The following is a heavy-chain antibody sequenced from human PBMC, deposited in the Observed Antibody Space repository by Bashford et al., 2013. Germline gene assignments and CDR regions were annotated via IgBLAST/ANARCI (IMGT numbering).Heavy chain of an antibody. J-gene: IGHJ3*02. CDR2: ISSTSSAI. CDR1: GFTFSSYA. D-gene: IGHD4-17*01. V-gene: IGHV3-23*01. Sequence: GSLRLSCAASGFTFSSYAMSWVRQAPGKGLEWVSYISSTSSAIYYADSVKGRFTISRDNSKYTLYLQMNSLRADDTAVYYCAKDRDDYGDPECFDIWGPRDNGHRLL. CDR3: AKDRDDYGDPECFDI.